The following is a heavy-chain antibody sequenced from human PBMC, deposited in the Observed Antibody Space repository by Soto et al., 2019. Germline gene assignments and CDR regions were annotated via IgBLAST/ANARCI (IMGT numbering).Heavy chain of an antibody. CDR3: AGELFGGPDY. J-gene: IGHJ4*02. D-gene: IGHD3-16*01. CDR1: GFTFSTYW. Sequence: EVQLVESGGGLVQPGGSLRLSCATSGFTFSTYWMMWVRQAPGKGLEWVANIKEDGSQKYHVDSVEGRFTISTDNAKSSLYLQLNSLRAEDTAVYYCAGELFGGPDYWGQGTLVTVSS. CDR2: IKEDGSQK. V-gene: IGHV3-7*01.